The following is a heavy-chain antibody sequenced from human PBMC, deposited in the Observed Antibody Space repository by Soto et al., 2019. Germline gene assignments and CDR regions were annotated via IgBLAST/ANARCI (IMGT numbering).Heavy chain of an antibody. Sequence: GGSLRLSCAASGFICSSYDMSWVRQAPGKGLEWVSTILVGGSTHYEDSVKGRFTISRDESKNTVYLQMHSLTAGDTAVYYCAKATATSGGAFDICGQGXMVTVSS. D-gene: IGHD1-1*01. J-gene: IGHJ3*02. CDR3: AKATATSGGAFDI. V-gene: IGHV3-23*01. CDR2: ILVGGST. CDR1: GFICSSYD.